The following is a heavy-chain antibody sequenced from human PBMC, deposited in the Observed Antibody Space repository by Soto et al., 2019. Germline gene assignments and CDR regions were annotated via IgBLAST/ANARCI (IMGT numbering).Heavy chain of an antibody. V-gene: IGHV4-34*01. J-gene: IGHJ2*01. CDR2: INHSGST. CDR1: GGSFSGYY. CDR3: ATGPEYSSSSWYFDL. Sequence: SETLSLTCAVYGGSFSGYYWSWIRQPPGKGLEWIGEINHSGSTNYNPSLKSRVTISVDTSKNQFSLKLSSVTAADTAVYYCATGPEYSSSSWYFDLWGRGTLVTVSS. D-gene: IGHD6-6*01.